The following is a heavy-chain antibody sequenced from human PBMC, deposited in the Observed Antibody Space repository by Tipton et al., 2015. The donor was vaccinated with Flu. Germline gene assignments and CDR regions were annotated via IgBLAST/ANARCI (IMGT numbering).Heavy chain of an antibody. CDR3: ARDPGVVVAATGYYYYYGMDV. CDR1: GGSISSYY. D-gene: IGHD2-15*01. Sequence: TLSLTCTVSGGSISSYYWSWIRQPAGKGLEWIGRIYTSGSTNYNPSLKSRVTMSVDTPKNQFSLKLSSVTAADTAVYYCARDPGVVVAATGYYYYYGMDVWGQGTTVTVSS. CDR2: IYTSGST. V-gene: IGHV4-4*07. J-gene: IGHJ6*02.